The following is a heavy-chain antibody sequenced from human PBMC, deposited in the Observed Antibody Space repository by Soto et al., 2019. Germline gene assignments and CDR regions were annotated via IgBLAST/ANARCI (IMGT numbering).Heavy chain of an antibody. CDR2: ISSISTYA. Sequence: VQLVESGGGLVKPGGSLRLSCAASGFTFSDYYMSWVRQAPGKGLEWVSYISSISTYANYVDSVKGRFTISRDNAKNSLDLQMNSLRDDDTALYYCARLADCSNNICSYGMDVWGQGTTVTVSS. J-gene: IGHJ6*02. CDR1: GFTFSDYY. CDR3: ARLADCSNNICSYGMDV. D-gene: IGHD4-4*01. V-gene: IGHV3-11*06.